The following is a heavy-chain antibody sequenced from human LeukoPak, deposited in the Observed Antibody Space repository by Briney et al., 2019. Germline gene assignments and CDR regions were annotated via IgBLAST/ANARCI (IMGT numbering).Heavy chain of an antibody. CDR2: ISSSGSTI. Sequence: PGGSPRLSCAASGFTFSDYYMSWIRQAPGKGLEWVSYISSSGSTIYYADSVKGRFTISRDNAKNSLYLQMNSLRAEDTAVYYCARVRYCSSTSCRHAFDIWGQGTMVTVSS. D-gene: IGHD2-2*01. V-gene: IGHV3-11*01. CDR3: ARVRYCSSTSCRHAFDI. J-gene: IGHJ3*02. CDR1: GFTFSDYY.